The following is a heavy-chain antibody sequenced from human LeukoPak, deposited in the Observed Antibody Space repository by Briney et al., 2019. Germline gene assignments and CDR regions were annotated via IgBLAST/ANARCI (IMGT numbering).Heavy chain of an antibody. CDR2: ISSSGTII. CDR1: GFTFSSYE. V-gene: IGHV3-48*03. J-gene: IGHJ6*03. Sequence: GGSLRLSCAASGFTFSSYEMNWVRQAPGKGLEWVSYISSSGTIIYYADSVKGRFTISRDNAKNSLYLQMNSLRAEDTAVYYCARVQRKYQLPRLNDYDYMDVWGKGTTVTISS. CDR3: ARVQRKYQLPRLNDYDYMDV. D-gene: IGHD2-2*01.